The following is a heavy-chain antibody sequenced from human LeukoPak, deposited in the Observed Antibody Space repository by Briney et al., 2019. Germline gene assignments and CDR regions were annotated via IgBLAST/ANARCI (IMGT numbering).Heavy chain of an antibody. Sequence: GGSLRLSCAASGFTFSSHWMHRVRQAPGKGLLWVSRINTDESGTSYADSVKGRFTISRDNAKNTLHLEMNSLRAEDTAVYYCARGKVVAATHYWFFDLWGRSALVTVSS. D-gene: IGHD2-15*01. CDR1: GFTFSSHW. CDR3: ARGKVVAATHYWFFDL. V-gene: IGHV3-74*01. CDR2: INTDESGT. J-gene: IGHJ2*01.